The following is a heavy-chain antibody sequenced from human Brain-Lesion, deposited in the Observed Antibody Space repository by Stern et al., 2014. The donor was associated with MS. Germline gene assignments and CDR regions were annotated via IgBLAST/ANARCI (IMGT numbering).Heavy chain of an antibody. J-gene: IGHJ5*02. CDR1: GFTFGSCA. D-gene: IGHD2/OR15-2a*01. Sequence: VQLVDSEGGVVQPGRPLRLSCVASGFTFGSCAMHWVRQAPGKGLEWVAGVSYDGSNKYYADSVKGRFTISRDNSQNTLYMQMSSLRPEDTAVYYCAKDRQYLTYFFDHWGQGSLVTVSS. V-gene: IGHV3-30*18. CDR3: AKDRQYLTYFFDH. CDR2: VSYDGSNK.